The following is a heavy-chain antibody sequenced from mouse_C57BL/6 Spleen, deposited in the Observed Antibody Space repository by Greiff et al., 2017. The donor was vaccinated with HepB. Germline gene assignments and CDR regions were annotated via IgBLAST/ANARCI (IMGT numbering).Heavy chain of an antibody. V-gene: IGHV1-26*01. CDR3: ARFTTVVARQWYFDV. J-gene: IGHJ1*03. Sequence: EVQLQQSGPELVKPGASVKISCKASGYTFTDYYMNWVKQSHGKSLEWIGDINPNNGGTSYNQKLKGKATLTVDKSSSTAYMELRSLTSEDSAVYYCARFTTVVARQWYFDVWGTGTTVTVSS. CDR1: GYTFTDYY. D-gene: IGHD1-1*01. CDR2: INPNNGGT.